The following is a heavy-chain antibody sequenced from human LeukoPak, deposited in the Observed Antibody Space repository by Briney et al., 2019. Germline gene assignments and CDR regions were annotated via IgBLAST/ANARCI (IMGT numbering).Heavy chain of an antibody. Sequence: GGSLRLSCAASGFTFSSYEMNWVRQAPGKGLEWISYINGGGSTMNYADSVKGRFTISRDNAKNSLYLQMNSLRAEDTAAYYCATSRGYNSGYRALELPPSPIDWGQGTLVTVSS. CDR1: GFTFSSYE. D-gene: IGHD5-18*01. J-gene: IGHJ4*02. CDR3: ATSRGYNSGYRALELPPSPID. CDR2: INGGGSTM. V-gene: IGHV3-48*03.